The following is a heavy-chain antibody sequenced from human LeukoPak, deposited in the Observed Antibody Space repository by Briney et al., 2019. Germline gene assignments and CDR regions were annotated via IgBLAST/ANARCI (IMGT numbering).Heavy chain of an antibody. V-gene: IGHV4-38-2*01. J-gene: IGHJ4*02. CDR2: IYRSGYT. Sequence: SETLSLTCAVSGYSINSGYYWGWIRQPPGKRLEWIGNIYRSGYTYYNPSLKSRDTISVDTSTNHFSLKLWSVTAADTAVYYCARWVVDAAMVDDWGQGTLVTVSS. D-gene: IGHD5-18*01. CDR1: GYSINSGYY. CDR3: ARWVVDAAMVDD.